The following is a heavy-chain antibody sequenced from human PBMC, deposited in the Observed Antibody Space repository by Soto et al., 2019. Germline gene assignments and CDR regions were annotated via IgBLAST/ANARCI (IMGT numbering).Heavy chain of an antibody. D-gene: IGHD3-22*01. CDR1: GFTFSDYY. CDR3: ARPRYYDGSVPVHGMDV. J-gene: IGHJ6*01. CDR2: ISSGGSFI. V-gene: IGHV3-11*01. Sequence: QVQLVESGGGLVKPGGSLRLSCAASGFTFSDYYMSWIRQAPGKGLEYISYISSGGSFIYYADSVKGRFTISRDTSQTSLHLQMHSLRAEYTALYYSARPRYYDGSVPVHGMDVWGQGTTVTVPS.